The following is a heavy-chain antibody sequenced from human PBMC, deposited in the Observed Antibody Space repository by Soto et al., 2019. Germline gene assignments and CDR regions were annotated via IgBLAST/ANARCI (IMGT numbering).Heavy chain of an antibody. V-gene: IGHV3-23*01. CDR1: GFSISNYG. D-gene: IGHD3-10*01. Sequence: PGGSLRLSCVASGFSISNYGMHWIRRAPGKGLEWVSSIRQSGDRSSYADSAKGRFTISRDNSKNTLYLQMNGLRLDDTAVYYCVTAVRTRLDNWGPGTLVTVSS. CDR2: IRQSGDRS. J-gene: IGHJ4*02. CDR3: VTAVRTRLDN.